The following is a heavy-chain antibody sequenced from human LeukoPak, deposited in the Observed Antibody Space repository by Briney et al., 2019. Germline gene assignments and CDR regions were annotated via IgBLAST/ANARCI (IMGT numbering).Heavy chain of an antibody. V-gene: IGHV3-74*01. CDR1: GFTFSPYW. Sequence: GGSLRLSCAASGFTFSPYWMHWVRQVPGKGLVWVSRIKGDGSSTRNADSVEGRFTISRDNAKNTLYLQMNSLRAEDTAVYYCTTDSHYPLAFDIWGQGTMVTVSS. CDR3: TTDSHYPLAFDI. CDR2: IKGDGSST. D-gene: IGHD1-26*01. J-gene: IGHJ3*02.